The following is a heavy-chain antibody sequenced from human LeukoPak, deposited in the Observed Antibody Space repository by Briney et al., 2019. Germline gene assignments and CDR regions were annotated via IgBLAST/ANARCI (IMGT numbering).Heavy chain of an antibody. J-gene: IGHJ3*02. CDR3: AREAKVFLRIDAFDI. V-gene: IGHV1-18*01. Sequence: ASVKVSCKASGYTFTSYGISWVRQAPGQGLEWMGWISAYNGNTNYAQKLQGRVTMTTDTSTSTAYMELRSLRSDDTAVYYCAREAKVFLRIDAFDIWGQGTMVTVSS. D-gene: IGHD1-14*01. CDR1: GYTFTSYG. CDR2: ISAYNGNT.